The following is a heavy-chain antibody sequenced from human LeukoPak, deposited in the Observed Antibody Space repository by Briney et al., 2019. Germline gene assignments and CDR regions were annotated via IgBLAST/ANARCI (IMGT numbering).Heavy chain of an antibody. CDR3: ASQIRDCSSTSCYSPY. D-gene: IGHD2-2*01. V-gene: IGHV4-34*01. J-gene: IGHJ4*02. Sequence: ASETLSLTCAVYGGSFSGYYWSWIRQPPGKGLEWIGEINHSGSTNHNPSLKSRVTISVDTSKNQFSLKLSSVTAADTAVYYCASQIRDCSSTSCYSPYWGQGTLVTVSS. CDR2: INHSGST. CDR1: GGSFSGYY.